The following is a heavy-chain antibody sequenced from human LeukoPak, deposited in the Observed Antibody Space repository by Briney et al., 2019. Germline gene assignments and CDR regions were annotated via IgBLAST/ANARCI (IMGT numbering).Heavy chain of an antibody. D-gene: IGHD1-20*01. J-gene: IGHJ4*02. CDR1: GFQFSAHS. CDR3: ATDPYNWNVFEN. CDR2: IRHDMSSQ. V-gene: IGHV3-30*02. Sequence: GGSLRLSCAASGFQFSAHSMHWVRQTPGKGLEWVAVIRHDMSSQFYQDSVVGRFTISRGNSRNTLYLQMNSLRIEDTGVYYCATDPYNWNVFENWGLGTLVTVSS.